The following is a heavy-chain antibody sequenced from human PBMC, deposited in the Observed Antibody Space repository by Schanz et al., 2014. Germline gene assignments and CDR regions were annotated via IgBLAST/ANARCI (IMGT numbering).Heavy chain of an antibody. CDR2: IWYDENNK. V-gene: IGHV3-33*08. CDR1: GFTFSSYA. Sequence: QAQLLQFGGGVVQPGRSLRLSCAASGFTFSSYAMHWVRQAPGKGLEWVAVIWYDENNKYYADSVKGRFTMSRDNSKNTLYLQMSSLRAEDTAIYYCARVHHYDPSGWGYFDYWGQGALVTVSS. CDR3: ARVHHYDPSGWGYFDY. J-gene: IGHJ4*02. D-gene: IGHD3-22*01.